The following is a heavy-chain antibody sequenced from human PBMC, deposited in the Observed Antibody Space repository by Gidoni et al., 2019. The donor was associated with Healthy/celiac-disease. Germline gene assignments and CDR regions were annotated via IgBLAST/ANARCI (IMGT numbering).Heavy chain of an antibody. V-gene: IGHV3-53*01. Sequence: EVQLVESGGGLIQPGGSLRLSCAASGFTVSSNYMSWVRQAPGKGREWVSVIYSGGSTYYADSVKGRFTISRDNSKNTLYLQMNSLRAEDTAVYYCARAIYYGSGKVYYYMDVWGKGTTVTVSS. J-gene: IGHJ6*03. CDR2: IYSGGST. D-gene: IGHD3-10*01. CDR3: ARAIYYGSGKVYYYMDV. CDR1: GFTVSSNY.